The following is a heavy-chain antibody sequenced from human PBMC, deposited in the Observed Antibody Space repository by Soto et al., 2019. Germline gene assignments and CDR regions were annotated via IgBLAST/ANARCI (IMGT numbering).Heavy chain of an antibody. CDR3: ARGYSYGGYYFDY. J-gene: IGHJ4*02. CDR2: IYHSGST. Sequence: PSETLSLTCTVSGGSISSSGYYWSWIRQHSGKGLEWIGYIYHSGSTYYNPSLKSRLTISVDTSENHFSLKLSSVTAADTAVYYCARGYSYGGYYFDYWGQGTLVT. V-gene: IGHV4-31*03. CDR1: GGSISSSGYY. D-gene: IGHD5-18*01.